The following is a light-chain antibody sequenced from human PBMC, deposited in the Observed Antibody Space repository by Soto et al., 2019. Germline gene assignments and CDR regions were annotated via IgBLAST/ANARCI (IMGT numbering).Light chain of an antibody. CDR2: EVS. J-gene: IGLJ1*01. CDR1: SSDVGSYNL. Sequence: SVLTQPASVSGSPGQSITISCTGTSSDVGSYNLVSWYQHHPGKAPKLMIFEVSKRPSGVSNRFSGSKSGNTASLTISGLQAEDEAEYYCCSYAGTYVFGTGTKVTV. CDR3: CSYAGTYV. V-gene: IGLV2-23*02.